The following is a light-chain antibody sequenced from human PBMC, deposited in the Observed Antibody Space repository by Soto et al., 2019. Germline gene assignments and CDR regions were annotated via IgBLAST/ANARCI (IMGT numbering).Light chain of an antibody. Sequence: EVLMTQSPDTLYVSPVERVTLSFRASQSVSDNLAWYQQKPGQGPRLLVYRASTRTLGIPARFSGSESGTEFTLTISSLQSEDFAVYYCQQYNSWPITCGQGTRREIK. CDR3: QQYNSWPIT. CDR2: RAS. V-gene: IGKV3-15*01. CDR1: QSVSDN. J-gene: IGKJ5*01.